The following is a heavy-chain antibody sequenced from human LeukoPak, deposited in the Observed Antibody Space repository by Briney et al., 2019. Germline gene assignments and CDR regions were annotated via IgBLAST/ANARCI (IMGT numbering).Heavy chain of an antibody. CDR2: VANDGRDK. V-gene: IGHV3-30*01. J-gene: IGHJ4*02. D-gene: IGHD1-14*01. Sequence: GRSLRLSCAASGFTFSSYAMHWVRQAPGKGLEWVAVVANDGRDKQYADSTKGRFTISRDNSENTLYLQMNTLRAEDTAVYYCARDRNSPAKYYFDYWGQGTLVTVSS. CDR1: GFTFSSYA. CDR3: ARDRNSPAKYYFDY.